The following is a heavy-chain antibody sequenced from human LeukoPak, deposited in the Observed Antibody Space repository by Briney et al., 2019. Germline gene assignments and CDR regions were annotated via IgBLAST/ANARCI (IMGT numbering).Heavy chain of an antibody. D-gene: IGHD6-19*01. Sequence: SETLSLTCSVVGGSPTSSNQYWGWIRQPPGKGLEWIGSIYYSGSTYYNPSLKSRVTISVDTSKNQFSLKLSSVTAADTTVYYCARRRQWLESRNFDYWGQGTLVTVSS. J-gene: IGHJ4*02. V-gene: IGHV4-39*01. CDR3: ARRRQWLESRNFDY. CDR2: IYYSGST. CDR1: GGSPTSSNQY.